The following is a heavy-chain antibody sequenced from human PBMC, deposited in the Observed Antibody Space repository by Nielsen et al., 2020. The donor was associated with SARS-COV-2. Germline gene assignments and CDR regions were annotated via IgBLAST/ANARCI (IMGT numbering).Heavy chain of an antibody. CDR3: AKAFRSSDWVRAATDF. J-gene: IGHJ4*02. V-gene: IGHV3-23*01. D-gene: IGHD6-25*01. CDR1: GFTFSSLW. Sequence: GGSLRLSCAASGFTFSSLWMSWVRQVPGKGLEWVSGIIGSGGRTHYADSVEGRFTISRDNSKNTLYLQMNSLRAEDTAVYYCAKAFRSSDWVRAATDFWGQGTLVTVSS. CDR2: IIGSGGRT.